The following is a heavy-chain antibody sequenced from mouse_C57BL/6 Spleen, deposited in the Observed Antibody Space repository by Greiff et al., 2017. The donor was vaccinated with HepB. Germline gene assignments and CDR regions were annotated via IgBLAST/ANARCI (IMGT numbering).Heavy chain of an antibody. CDR2: ISSGGDYI. J-gene: IGHJ4*01. CDR1: GFTFSSYA. CDR3: TRVEDYYAMDY. Sequence: EVQRVESGEGLVKPGGSLKLSCAASGFTFSSYAMSWVRQTPEKRLEWVAYISSGGDYIYYADTVKGRFTISRDNARNTLYLQMSSLKSEDTAMYYCTRVEDYYAMDYWGQGTSVTVSS. V-gene: IGHV5-9-1*02.